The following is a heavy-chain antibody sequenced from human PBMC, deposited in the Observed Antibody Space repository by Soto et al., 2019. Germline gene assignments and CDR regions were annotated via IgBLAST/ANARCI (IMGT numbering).Heavy chain of an antibody. J-gene: IGHJ4*02. Sequence: QLQLQESGPGLVKPSETLSLTCTVSGGSISSSSYYWGWIRQPPGKGLEWIGTIYYSGSTYYNPSHKXRXTXSXXTSKNQFSLKLSSVTAADPAVYYCARLLDGLHFDYWGQGTLVTVSS. CDR3: ARLLDGLHFDY. CDR2: IYYSGST. D-gene: IGHD3-9*01. V-gene: IGHV4-39*01. CDR1: GGSISSSSYY.